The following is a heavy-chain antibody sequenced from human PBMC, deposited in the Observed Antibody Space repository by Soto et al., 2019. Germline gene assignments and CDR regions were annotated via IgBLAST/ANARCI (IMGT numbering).Heavy chain of an antibody. CDR3: ARVNQYYDFWSGYRTGYFDY. J-gene: IGHJ4*02. CDR2: IYYSGST. Sequence: SEILSLTCTVSGGSISSYYWSWIRQPPGKGLEWIGYIYYSGSTNYNPSLKSRVTISVDTSKNQFSLKLSSVTAADTAVYYCARVNQYYDFWSGYRTGYFDYWGQGTLVTVSS. D-gene: IGHD3-3*01. CDR1: GGSISSYY. V-gene: IGHV4-59*01.